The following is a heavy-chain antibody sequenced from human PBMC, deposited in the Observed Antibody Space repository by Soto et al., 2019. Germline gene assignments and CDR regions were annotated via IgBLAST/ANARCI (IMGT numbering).Heavy chain of an antibody. J-gene: IGHJ4*02. V-gene: IGHV4-59*01. CDR2: ICYSGST. CDR3: ARAGSGWPIDY. Sequence: SEALSLTCTFSGVSISRYYWTWIRQPPGTGLEWIGDICYSGSTNYNPSLKSRVTISVDTSKNQFSLKLSSVAAADTAMYYCARAGSGWPIDYWGQGTLVTVS. D-gene: IGHD1-26*01. CDR1: GVSISRYY.